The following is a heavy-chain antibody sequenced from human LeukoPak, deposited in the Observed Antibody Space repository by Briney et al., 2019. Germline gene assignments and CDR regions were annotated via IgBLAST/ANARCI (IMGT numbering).Heavy chain of an antibody. Sequence: GGSLRLSCAASGFTFSSYGMHWVRQAPGKGLEWVAVIRYDGSNKYYADSVKGRFTISRDNSKNTLYLQMNSLRAEDTAVYYCARWSGSSWHPRYYYYGMDVWGQGTTVTVSS. CDR1: GFTFSSYG. J-gene: IGHJ6*02. CDR2: IRYDGSNK. V-gene: IGHV3-33*01. CDR3: ARWSGSSWHPRYYYYGMDV. D-gene: IGHD6-13*01.